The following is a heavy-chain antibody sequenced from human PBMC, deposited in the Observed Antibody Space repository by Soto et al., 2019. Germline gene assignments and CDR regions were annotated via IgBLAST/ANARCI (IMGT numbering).Heavy chain of an antibody. V-gene: IGHV1-69*02. Sequence: VQLVQSGAEVKKPGSSVKVSCTASGGTFSSYTISWVRQAPGQGLEWMGRIIPILGIANYAQKFQGRVTITADKSTSTAYMELSSLRSEDTAVYYCARAATTNDAFDIWGQGTMVTVSS. CDR1: GGTFSSYT. CDR2: IIPILGIA. D-gene: IGHD4-17*01. CDR3: ARAATTNDAFDI. J-gene: IGHJ3*02.